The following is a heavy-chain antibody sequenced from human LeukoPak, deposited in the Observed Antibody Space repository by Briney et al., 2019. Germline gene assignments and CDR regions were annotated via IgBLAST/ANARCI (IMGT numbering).Heavy chain of an antibody. V-gene: IGHV3-48*04. CDR1: GFTFSSYS. J-gene: IGHJ4*02. CDR2: ISTSNSTI. D-gene: IGHD2-15*01. Sequence: GGSLRLSCAASGFTFSSYSMNWVRQAPGKGLQWVSYISTSNSTIYYADSVKGRFTVSRDNAKNSLYLQMNSLRAEDTAVYYCARGWSTDYWGQGTLVTVSS. CDR3: ARGWSTDY.